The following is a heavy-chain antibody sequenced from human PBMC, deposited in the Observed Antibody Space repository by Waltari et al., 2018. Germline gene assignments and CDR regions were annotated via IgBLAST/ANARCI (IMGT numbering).Heavy chain of an antibody. CDR1: GGSISSYY. J-gene: IGHJ4*02. CDR3: ARRTSGWYFNY. D-gene: IGHD6-19*01. V-gene: IGHV4-59*08. CDR2: IYYSGST. Sequence: QVQLQESGPGLVKPSETLSLTCTVSGGSISSYYWSWIRQPPGKGLEWIGYIYYSGSTNYNPSLKSRVTISVDTSKNQFSLKLSSVTAADTAVYYCARRTSGWYFNYWGQGTLVTVSS.